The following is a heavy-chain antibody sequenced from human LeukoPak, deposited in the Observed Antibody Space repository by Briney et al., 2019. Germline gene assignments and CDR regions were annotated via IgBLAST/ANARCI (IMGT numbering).Heavy chain of an antibody. CDR2: IWYDGSNK. J-gene: IGHJ6*03. Sequence: PGGSLRLSCAASGFTFSSYGMHWVRQAPGKGLEWVAVIWYDGSNKYYADSVKGRFTISRDDSKNTLYLQMNSLRAEDTAVYYCAKDYGSGSSYYYMDVWGKGTTVTVSS. D-gene: IGHD3-10*01. V-gene: IGHV3-33*06. CDR1: GFTFSSYG. CDR3: AKDYGSGSSYYYMDV.